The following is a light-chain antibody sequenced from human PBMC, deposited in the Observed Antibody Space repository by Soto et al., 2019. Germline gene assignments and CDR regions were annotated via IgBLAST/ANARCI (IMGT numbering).Light chain of an antibody. J-gene: IGKJ1*01. V-gene: IGKV1-5*03. CDR1: QSISSY. CDR2: KAS. CDR3: QHYHSYSEA. Sequence: DIQITQSPSSLAASLGDRVTITCRASQSISSYLNWYQQKPGKAPKLLIYKASTLKSGVPSRFSGSGSGTEFTLTISSLQPDDFATYYCQHYHSYSEAFGQGTKVDIK.